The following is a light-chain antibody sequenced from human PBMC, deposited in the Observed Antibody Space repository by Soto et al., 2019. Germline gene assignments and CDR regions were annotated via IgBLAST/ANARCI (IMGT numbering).Light chain of an antibody. V-gene: IGKV3-15*01. CDR2: GAS. CDR1: QSVSSN. Sequence: EIVMTQSPATLSVSPGERATLSCRASQSVSSNLAWYQQKPGQAPRLLIYGASTRATGIPARFSGSGSGTEFIPNISRLQSEDFAVYYCQQYNNWPYTFGQGTKLEIK. CDR3: QQYNNWPYT. J-gene: IGKJ2*01.